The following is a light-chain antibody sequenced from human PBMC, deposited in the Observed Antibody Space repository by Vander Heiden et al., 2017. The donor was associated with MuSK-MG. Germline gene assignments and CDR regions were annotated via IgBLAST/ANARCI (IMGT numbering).Light chain of an antibody. V-gene: IGKV4-1*01. CDR2: WAS. CDR1: QSVLFIPNNKNY. Sequence: DIVMTQSPDSLAVSLGERATLTCKSSQSVLFIPNNKNYLAWYQQKPRQPPRLLIYWASTREPGVPDRFSGRGSGTDFTLTINSLQAEDVALYYCQQDHNPPYTFGQGTKVEVK. J-gene: IGKJ1*01. CDR3: QQDHNPPYT.